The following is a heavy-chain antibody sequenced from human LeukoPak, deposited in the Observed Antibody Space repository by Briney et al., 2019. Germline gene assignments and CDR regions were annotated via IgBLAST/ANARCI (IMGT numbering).Heavy chain of an antibody. CDR2: IYYSGST. Sequence: PSETLSLTCAVSGDSISNYYWSWIRQPPGKGLEWIGYIYYSGSTNYNPSLKSRVTISVDTSKNQFSLKLSSVTAADTAVYYCARLSLSGVNRRYYYYYYMDVWGKGTTVTISS. J-gene: IGHJ6*03. CDR1: GDSISNYY. V-gene: IGHV4-59*12. D-gene: IGHD4-23*01. CDR3: ARLSLSGVNRRYYYYYYMDV.